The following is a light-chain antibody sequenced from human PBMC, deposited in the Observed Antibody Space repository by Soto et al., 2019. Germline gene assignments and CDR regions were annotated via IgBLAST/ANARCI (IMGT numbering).Light chain of an antibody. CDR2: AAS. J-gene: IGKJ4*01. V-gene: IGKV1-12*01. CDR1: RGISSW. Sequence: DIQMTQSPSSVSASVGDRVTITCRASRGISSWLAWYQQKPGKAPNLLIFAASSLQSGVPSRFSGSGSGTDFTLTISSLQPEDFAVYYCQQYGSSSFTFGGGTKVEIK. CDR3: QQYGSSSFT.